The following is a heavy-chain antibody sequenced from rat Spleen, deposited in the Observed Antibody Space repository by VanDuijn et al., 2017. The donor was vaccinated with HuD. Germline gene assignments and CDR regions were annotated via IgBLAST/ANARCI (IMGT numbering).Heavy chain of an antibody. J-gene: IGHJ3*01. Sequence: EVQLVESDGGLVQPGRSLQLSCAASGFTFHNFDMAWVRQTPTKGLEWVASIIPSGGNTYYGDSVKGRFTVSRDNTRSIQYLQMDSLRSEDRATYYCARQETSGYSNWFGYWGQGTLVTVSS. CDR3: ARQETSGYSNWFGY. CDR1: GFTFHNFD. D-gene: IGHD4-3*01. V-gene: IGHV5S13*01. CDR2: IIPSGGNT.